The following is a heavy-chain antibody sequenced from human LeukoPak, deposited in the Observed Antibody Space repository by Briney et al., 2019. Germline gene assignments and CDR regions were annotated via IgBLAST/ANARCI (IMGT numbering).Heavy chain of an antibody. CDR1: GYSISSGYY. CDR2: IYHSGST. J-gene: IGHJ3*02. V-gene: IGHV4-38-2*02. D-gene: IGHD3-22*01. CDR3: ARDPATYSYDSSGIWDAFDI. Sequence: PSETLSLTCTVSGYSISSGYYWGWIRQPPGKELEWIGSIYHSGSTSYNPSLKSRVTISVDTSKNQFSLKLSSVTAADTAGYYCARDPATYSYDSSGIWDAFDIWGRGTMVTVSS.